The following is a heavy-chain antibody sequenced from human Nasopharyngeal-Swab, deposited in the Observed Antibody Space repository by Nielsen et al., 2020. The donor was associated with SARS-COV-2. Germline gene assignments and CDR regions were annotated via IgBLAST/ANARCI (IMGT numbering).Heavy chain of an antibody. CDR2: IKHDGSAK. Sequence: GGSLRLSCAASGFTFSSYWMTWVRQAPGKGLEWVANIKHDGSAKYYADSVKGRFTISRDNAKSSLHLQMNSLRAEDTAVYYCAREIYDQSWDGFDFWGQGTWVTVSS. D-gene: IGHD2/OR15-2a*01. CDR1: GFTFSSYW. CDR3: AREIYDQSWDGFDF. J-gene: IGHJ3*01. V-gene: IGHV3-7*01.